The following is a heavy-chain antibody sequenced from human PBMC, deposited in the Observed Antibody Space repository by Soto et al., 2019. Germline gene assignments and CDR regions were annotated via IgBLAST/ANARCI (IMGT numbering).Heavy chain of an antibody. V-gene: IGHV1-69*02. D-gene: IGHD6-19*01. CDR1: GGTFSSYT. Sequence: QVQLVQSGAEVKKPGSSVKVSCKASGGTFSSYTISWVRQAPGQGLEWMGRIIPILGIANYAQKFQGRVTISAAISTSIAYMELSNLRSEDTSLYHCATGLRSPTQWPSRDWGQGTLVTVSS. J-gene: IGHJ4*02. CDR3: ATGLRSPTQWPSRD. CDR2: IIPILGIA.